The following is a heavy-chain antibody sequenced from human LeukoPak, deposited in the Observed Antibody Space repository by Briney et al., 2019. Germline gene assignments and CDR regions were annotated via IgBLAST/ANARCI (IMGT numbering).Heavy chain of an antibody. CDR2: ISSSSSYI. V-gene: IGHV3-21*01. CDR1: GFTFSSYS. Sequence: PGGSLRLSCAASGFTFSSYSMNWVRQAPGNGLEWVSSISSSSSYIYYADSVKGRFTVSRDNAKNSLYLQMNSLRAEDTAVYYCARDPDTAPDYYYGMDVWGQGTTVTVSS. D-gene: IGHD5-18*01. J-gene: IGHJ6*02. CDR3: ARDPDTAPDYYYGMDV.